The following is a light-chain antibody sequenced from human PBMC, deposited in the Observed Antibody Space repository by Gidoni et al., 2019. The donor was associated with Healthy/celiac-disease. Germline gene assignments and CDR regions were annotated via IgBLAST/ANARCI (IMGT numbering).Light chain of an antibody. CDR1: QSISSY. Sequence: DIQMTQSPSSLSASVGDRVTITCRASQSISSYLNWYQQKPGKAPKLLIYAASSLQSGVPSRFSGSGSETDFTLTISSLQPEDFATYYCQQSYSTPGFGPXTKVDIK. J-gene: IGKJ3*01. CDR3: QQSYSTPG. V-gene: IGKV1-39*01. CDR2: AAS.